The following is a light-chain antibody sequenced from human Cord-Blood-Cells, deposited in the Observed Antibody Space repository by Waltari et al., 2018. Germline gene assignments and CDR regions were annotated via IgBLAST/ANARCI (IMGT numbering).Light chain of an antibody. V-gene: IGLV2-8*01. CDR3: SSYAGSNNLNVV. CDR2: AVS. J-gene: IGLJ2*01. CDR1: SSRVCGSNY. Sequence: QSTLTQLPSASGPPGQSATISCPGTSSRVCGSNYFAWDQQHPGKAPKLMIYAVSKRPSGVPDRFSGSKSGNTASLTVSGLQAEDEADYYCSSYAGSNNLNVVFGGGTKLTVL.